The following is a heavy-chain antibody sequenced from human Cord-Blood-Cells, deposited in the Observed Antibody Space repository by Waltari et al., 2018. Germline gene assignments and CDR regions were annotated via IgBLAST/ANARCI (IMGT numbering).Heavy chain of an antibody. D-gene: IGHD5-12*01. CDR3: ARGYSGYDYAFDI. J-gene: IGHJ3*02. Sequence: QVQLVQSGAEVKKPGASVTVSCKALGYTFTGYDMHRVRQAPGQGLEWMGWINPNSGGTNYAQKFQGRVTMTRDTSISTAYMELSRLRSDDTAVYYCARGYSGYDYAFDIWGQGTMVTVSS. CDR2: INPNSGGT. CDR1: GYTFTGYD. V-gene: IGHV1-2*02.